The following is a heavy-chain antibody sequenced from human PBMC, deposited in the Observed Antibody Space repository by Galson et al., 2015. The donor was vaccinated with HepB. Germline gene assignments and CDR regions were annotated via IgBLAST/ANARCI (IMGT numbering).Heavy chain of an antibody. J-gene: IGHJ4*02. CDR3: ATTYYYDSSGYSNYFDY. CDR1: GYTFTGYY. Sequence: SVKVSCKASGYTFTGYYMHWVRQAPGQGLEWMGWINPNSGGTNYAQKFQGRVTMTRDTSISTAYMELSRLRSDDTAVYYCATTYYYDSSGYSNYFDYWGQGTLVTVSS. D-gene: IGHD3-22*01. V-gene: IGHV1-2*02. CDR2: INPNSGGT.